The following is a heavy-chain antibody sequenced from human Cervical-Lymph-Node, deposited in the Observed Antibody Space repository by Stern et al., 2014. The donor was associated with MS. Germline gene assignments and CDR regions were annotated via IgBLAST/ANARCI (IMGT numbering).Heavy chain of an antibody. V-gene: IGHV2-5*02. CDR1: GFSLSTCGEG. CDR3: AHTRNLAVAGPFDY. D-gene: IGHD6-19*01. Sequence: ESGPTLVKPTQTLTLTCTFSGFSLSTCGEGVGRLRQPPGKALEWLVLCYWDDDQRYSPSLKNRVTLTKDTSKNYVVLTVTNMDPVDTATYYCAHTRNLAVAGPFDYWGQGILVTVSS. J-gene: IGHJ4*02. CDR2: CYWDDDQ.